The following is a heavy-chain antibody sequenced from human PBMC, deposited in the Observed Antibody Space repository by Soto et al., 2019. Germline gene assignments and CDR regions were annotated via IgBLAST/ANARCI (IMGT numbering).Heavy chain of an antibody. D-gene: IGHD2-2*01. CDR3: ARDYVGAYCSSTSCYSDYYYGMDV. CDR1: GFTFSSYS. V-gene: IGHV3-48*01. CDR2: ISSSSTI. Sequence: EVQLVESGGGLVQPGGSLRLSCAASGFTFSSYSMNWVRQAPGKGLEWVSYISSSSTIYYADSVKGRFTISRDNAKNSLYXXXNXXRAEDTAVYYCARDYVGAYCSSTSCYSDYYYGMDVWGQGTTVTVSS. J-gene: IGHJ6*02.